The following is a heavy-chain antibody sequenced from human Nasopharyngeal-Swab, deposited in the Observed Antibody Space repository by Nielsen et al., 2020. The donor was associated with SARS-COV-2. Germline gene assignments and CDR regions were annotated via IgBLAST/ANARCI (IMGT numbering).Heavy chain of an antibody. CDR2: INHMGRT. D-gene: IGHD2-2*01. CDR1: GGPISSSSYY. V-gene: IGHV4-39*07. J-gene: IGHJ4*02. Sequence: SETLSLTCTVSGGPISSSSYYWGWIRQPPGKGLEWIGQINHMGRTIYNLSLKSRVTISVDASKNQFSLRLISVTAADTAVYYCARGMPGYWGQGTLVTVSS. CDR3: ARGMPGY.